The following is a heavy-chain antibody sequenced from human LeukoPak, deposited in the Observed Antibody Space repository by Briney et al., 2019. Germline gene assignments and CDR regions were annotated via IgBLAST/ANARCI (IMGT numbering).Heavy chain of an antibody. CDR2: INHSGST. CDR3: ARGPLGELFNDAFDI. J-gene: IGHJ3*02. Sequence: SETLSPTCAVYGGSFSGYYWSWIRQPPGKGLEWIGEINHSGSTNYNPSLKSRVTISVDTSKNQFSLKLSSVTAADTAVYYCARGPLGELFNDAFDIWGQGTMVTVSS. CDR1: GGSFSGYY. D-gene: IGHD3-10*01. V-gene: IGHV4-34*01.